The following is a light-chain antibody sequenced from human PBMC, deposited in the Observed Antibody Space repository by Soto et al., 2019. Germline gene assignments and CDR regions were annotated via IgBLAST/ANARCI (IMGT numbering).Light chain of an antibody. V-gene: IGLV2-14*01. CDR3: VSYTTSDTVI. J-gene: IGLJ2*01. CDR2: AVS. Sequence: QSVLTQAASVSGSPGQSITISCTGTSNDIGTYNYVSWYQQRPGEAPKVLIYAVSYRPSGISIRFSGSKSGNTASLTISGLQAEDEAVYYCVSYTTSDTVIFGGGTQLTVL. CDR1: SNDIGTYNY.